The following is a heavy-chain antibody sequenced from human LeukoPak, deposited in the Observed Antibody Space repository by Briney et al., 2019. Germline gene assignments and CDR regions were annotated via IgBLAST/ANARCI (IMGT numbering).Heavy chain of an antibody. CDR1: GFTFSSYA. CDR3: ARGDSMIVVVKGFDY. CDR2: ISTNGGST. V-gene: IGHV3-64*01. D-gene: IGHD3-22*01. J-gene: IGHJ4*02. Sequence: GGSLRLSCAASGFTFSSYAMHRVRQAPGKGLEYVSAISTNGGSTYYANSVKGRFTISRDNSKNTLYLQMGSLRAEDMAVYYCARGDSMIVVVKGFDYWGQGTLVTVSS.